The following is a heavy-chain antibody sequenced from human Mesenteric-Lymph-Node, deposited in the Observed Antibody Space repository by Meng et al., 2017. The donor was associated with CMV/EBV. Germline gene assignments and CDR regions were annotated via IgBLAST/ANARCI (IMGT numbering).Heavy chain of an antibody. CDR1: GYTFTGYY. Sequence: ASVKVSCKASGYTFTGYYMHWVRQAPGQGLEWMGIINPSGGSTSYAQKFQGRVTMTRDTSTSTVYMELSSLRSEDTAVYYCARMYYDFWSALQSRDYYYYYGMDVWGQGTTVTVSS. D-gene: IGHD3-3*01. CDR3: ARMYYDFWSALQSRDYYYYYGMDV. J-gene: IGHJ6*02. CDR2: INPSGGST. V-gene: IGHV1-46*01.